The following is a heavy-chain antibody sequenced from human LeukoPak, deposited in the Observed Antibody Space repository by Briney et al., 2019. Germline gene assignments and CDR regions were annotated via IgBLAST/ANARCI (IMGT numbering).Heavy chain of an antibody. J-gene: IGHJ4*02. CDR3: ARGSPPRRNYDSRGYYSYYFDY. CDR2: ISAYNGNT. Sequence: ASVKVSCKASGYTFTSYGISWVRQAPGQGLEWMGWISAYNGNTHYAQKLQGRVTMTTDTSTSTVYMELRSLRSDDTAVCYCARGSPPRRNYDSRGYYSYYFDYWGQGTLVTVSS. D-gene: IGHD3-22*01. CDR1: GYTFTSYG. V-gene: IGHV1-18*01.